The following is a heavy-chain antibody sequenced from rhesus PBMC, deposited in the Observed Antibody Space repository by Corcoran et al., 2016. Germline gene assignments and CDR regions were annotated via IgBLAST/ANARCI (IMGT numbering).Heavy chain of an antibody. J-gene: IGHJ4*01. V-gene: IGHV3-103*01. CDR1: GFTFSSSV. CDR2: ISSDGST. Sequence: EVQLVESGGGLAKPGGSLRLSCASSGFTFSSSVRPRVRQAPGKGLEWVSAISSDGSTYYADSVKGRFTISRDNSKNTLSLQMNSLRAEDTAVYYCAKVTAAGQFFDYWGQGVLVTVSS. CDR3: AKVTAAGQFFDY. D-gene: IGHD6S26*01.